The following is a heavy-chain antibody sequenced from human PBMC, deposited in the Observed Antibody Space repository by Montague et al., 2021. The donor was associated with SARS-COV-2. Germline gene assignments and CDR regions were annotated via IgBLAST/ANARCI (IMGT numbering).Heavy chain of an antibody. D-gene: IGHD5-24*01. Sequence: SETLSLTCAVSGGSISSSNWWSWVRQPPGKGLEWIGEIYHSGSTNYNPSLKSRVTISVDKSKNQFSLKLSSVTAADTAVYYCARRPLEYYYYGMDVWGQGTTATVSS. CDR2: IYHSGST. CDR1: GGSISSSNW. CDR3: ARRPLEYYYYGMDV. J-gene: IGHJ6*02. V-gene: IGHV4-4*02.